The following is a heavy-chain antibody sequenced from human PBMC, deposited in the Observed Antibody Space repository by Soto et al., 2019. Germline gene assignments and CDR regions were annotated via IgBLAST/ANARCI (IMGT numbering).Heavy chain of an antibody. CDR3: AQRGRYSWYFDL. J-gene: IGHJ2*01. V-gene: IGHV3-7*01. Sequence: GGSLTLSCAASGFTISNDWMSWVRQAPGKGLEWVTNIKQDGSEKYYVDSVKGRFTVSRDNAKNSLYLQMNSLRAEDTAVYYCAQRGRYSWYFDLWGRGTMVTVSS. CDR2: IKQDGSEK. D-gene: IGHD2-15*01. CDR1: GFTISNDW.